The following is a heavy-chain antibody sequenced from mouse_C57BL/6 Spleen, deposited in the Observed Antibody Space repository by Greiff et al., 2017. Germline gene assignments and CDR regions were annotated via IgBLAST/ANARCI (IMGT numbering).Heavy chain of an antibody. J-gene: IGHJ2*01. CDR2: IDPSDSYT. V-gene: IGHV1-59*01. CDR3: ARVSNYYYGSSHFDY. CDR1: GYTFTSYW. D-gene: IGHD1-1*01. Sequence: VQLQQPGAELVRPGTSVKLSCKASGYTFTSYWMHWVKQRPGQGLEWIGVIDPSDSYTNYNQKFKGKATLTVDTSSSTAYMQLSSLTSEDSAVYSCARVSNYYYGSSHFDYWGQGTTLTVAS.